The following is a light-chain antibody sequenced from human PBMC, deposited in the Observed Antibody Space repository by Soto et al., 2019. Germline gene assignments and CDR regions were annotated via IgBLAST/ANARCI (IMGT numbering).Light chain of an antibody. CDR1: QSVGYK. J-gene: IGKJ1*01. V-gene: IGKV3-15*01. CDR3: QQYSDWWT. Sequence: EIVMTQSPATLSVFPGQRATLSCRASQSVGYKLAWYQQKPGQAPSLLIHAISTRATGVPARFSGGGSGTEFTLTISSLQSEDFAVYYRQQYSDWWTLGQGTKVDIK. CDR2: AIS.